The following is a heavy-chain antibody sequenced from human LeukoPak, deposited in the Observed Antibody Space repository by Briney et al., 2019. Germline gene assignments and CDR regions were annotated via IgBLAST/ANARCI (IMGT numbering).Heavy chain of an antibody. Sequence: PGGSLRLSCAGSGFLFENYAMHWVRLLPGKGLEWVSGISWNGGVVAYMDSVRGRFIISRDNSKNSLYLQMTSLKAEDTALYYCTKIAVPVPGRCHIDVWGKGTTVTVSS. V-gene: IGHV3-9*01. J-gene: IGHJ6*03. CDR2: ISWNGGVV. CDR1: GFLFENYA. D-gene: IGHD2-2*01. CDR3: TKIAVPVPGRCHIDV.